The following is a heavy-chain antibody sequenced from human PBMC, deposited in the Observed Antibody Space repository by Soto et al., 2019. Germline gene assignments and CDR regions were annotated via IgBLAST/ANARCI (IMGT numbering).Heavy chain of an antibody. D-gene: IGHD3-3*01. J-gene: IGHJ4*02. V-gene: IGHV3-48*02. CDR3: ARDGPTSYDFWSGENDLHSVFDY. Sequence: GGSLRLSCAASGFTFSSYSMNWVRQAPGKGLEWVSYISSSSSTIYYADSVKGRFTISRDNAKNSLYLQMNSLRDEDTAVYYCARDGPTSYDFWSGENDLHSVFDYWGQGTLVTVSS. CDR2: ISSSSSTI. CDR1: GFTFSSYS.